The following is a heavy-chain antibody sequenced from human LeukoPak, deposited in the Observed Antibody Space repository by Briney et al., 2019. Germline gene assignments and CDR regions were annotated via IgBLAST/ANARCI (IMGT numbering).Heavy chain of an antibody. CDR1: GFTFSSYS. CDR2: INTDGSST. Sequence: PGGSLRLSCAASGFTFSSYSMNWVRQAPGKGLVWVSRINTDGSSTSYADSVKGRFTISRDNAKNTLYLQMNSLRAEDTAVYYCARGNSKGAFDIWGQGTMVTVSS. CDR3: ARGNSKGAFDI. J-gene: IGHJ3*02. V-gene: IGHV3-74*01. D-gene: IGHD4-11*01.